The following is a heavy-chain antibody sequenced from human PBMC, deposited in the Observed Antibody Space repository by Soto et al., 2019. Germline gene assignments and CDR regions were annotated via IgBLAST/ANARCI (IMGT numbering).Heavy chain of an antibody. CDR3: ARESEDLTSNFDY. CDR1: GLTFTRYS. V-gene: IGHV3-21*06. Sequence: GGSLRLSCAASGLTFTRYSMNGVRQSPGKGLEWVSSISSTTNYIYYGDSMKGRFTISRDNAKNSLYLEMNSLRAEDTAVYYCARESEDLTSNFDYWGQGPLVTVS. J-gene: IGHJ4*02. CDR2: ISSTTNYI.